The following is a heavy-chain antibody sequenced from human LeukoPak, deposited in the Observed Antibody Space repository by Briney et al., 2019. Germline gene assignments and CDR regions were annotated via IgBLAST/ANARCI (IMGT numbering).Heavy chain of an antibody. D-gene: IGHD3-22*01. CDR2: ISYDGSNK. CDR1: GLTFSRYG. V-gene: IGHV3-33*01. CDR3: ARIYYDTRRAAFAY. Sequence: GGSLRLSCAASGLTFSRYGMHGVGQAPGKGVEGVAVISYDGSNKYYADSVKGRFTISRDNSKNTLYLQMNSLSAEDTAVYYCARIYYDTRRAAFAYWGQGTLVTVSS. J-gene: IGHJ4*02.